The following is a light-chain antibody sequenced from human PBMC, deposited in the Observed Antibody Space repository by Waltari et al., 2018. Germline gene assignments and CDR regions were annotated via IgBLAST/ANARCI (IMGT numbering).Light chain of an antibody. J-gene: IGLJ2*01. CDR1: RVGDKY. Sequence: SYELTQPPSMSVSPGQTATITCSGERVGDKYACWYQQSPGQAPILLIYEDDKRPSGTPGRCSASNAGNTATLPIYGTQAVDEAEYYCQAWVGNTVVFGGGTKLTVL. CDR2: EDD. V-gene: IGLV3-1*01. CDR3: QAWVGNTVV.